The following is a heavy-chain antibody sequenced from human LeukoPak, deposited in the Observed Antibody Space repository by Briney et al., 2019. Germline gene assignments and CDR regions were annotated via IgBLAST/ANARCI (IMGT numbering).Heavy chain of an antibody. V-gene: IGHV1-69*13. CDR2: IIPIFGTA. CDR1: GGTFSSYA. Sequence: GASVKVSCKASGGTFSSYAISWVRQAPGQGLEWMGGIIPIFGTANYAQKFQGRVTITADESTSTAYMELSSLRSEDTAVYYCAVAGASSSAGASLYYYYYYMDVWGKGTTVTISS. D-gene: IGHD6-19*01. J-gene: IGHJ6*03. CDR3: AVAGASSSAGASLYYYYYYMDV.